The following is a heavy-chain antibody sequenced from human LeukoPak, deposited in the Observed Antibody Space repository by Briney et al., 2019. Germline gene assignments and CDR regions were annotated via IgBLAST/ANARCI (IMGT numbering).Heavy chain of an antibody. CDR1: GGSISSHY. V-gene: IGHV4-59*11. D-gene: IGHD2-2*01. CDR3: ARLFRTIHLVVPAINWFDP. CDR2: IYYSGST. J-gene: IGHJ5*02. Sequence: SETLSLTCTVSGGSISSHYWSWIRQPPGKGLEWIGYIYYSGSTNYNPSLKSRVTISVDTSKNQFSLKLSSVTAEDTAVYYCARLFRTIHLVVPAINWFDPWGQGTLVTVSS.